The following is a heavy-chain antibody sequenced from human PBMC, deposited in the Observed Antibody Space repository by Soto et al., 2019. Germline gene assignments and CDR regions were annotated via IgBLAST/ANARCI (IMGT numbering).Heavy chain of an antibody. CDR1: GGTFSSYA. J-gene: IGHJ4*02. V-gene: IGHV1-69*01. D-gene: IGHD6-13*01. Sequence: QVQLVQSGAEVKRSGSSVKVSCKASGGTFSSYAISWVRQAPGQGLEWMGGIIPIFGTANYAQKFQGRVTITADESTSTAYMELSSLRSEDTAVYYCARGLAPYLYSRGGFDYWGQGTLVTVSS. CDR2: IIPIFGTA. CDR3: ARGLAPYLYSRGGFDY.